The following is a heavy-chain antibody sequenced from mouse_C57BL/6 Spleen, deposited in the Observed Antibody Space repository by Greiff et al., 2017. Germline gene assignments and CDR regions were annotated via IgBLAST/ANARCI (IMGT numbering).Heavy chain of an antibody. Sequence: QVQLQQSGAELVKPGASVKISCKASGYAFSSYWMNWVQQRPGKGLEWIGRIYPGDGDTNYNGKFKGKATLTAAKSSSTAYLQLRSLTSEDAAVYFCAREDSLDYWGQGTSVTVSS. CDR2: IYPGDGDT. J-gene: IGHJ4*01. CDR3: AREDSLDY. V-gene: IGHV1-82*01. CDR1: GYAFSSYW.